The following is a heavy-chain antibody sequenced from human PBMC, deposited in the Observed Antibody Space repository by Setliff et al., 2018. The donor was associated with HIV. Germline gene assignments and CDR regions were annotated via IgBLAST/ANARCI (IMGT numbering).Heavy chain of an antibody. Sequence: GGSLRLSCAASGFSFRIYAMSWVRQAPGKGLEWVSTITTSGDSTYYPASVKGRFTISRDNSKNTLYLQMSSLRTEDTAVYYCVKSLMFFNWFDSWGQGTLVTVSS. CDR1: GFSFRIYA. CDR3: VKSLMFFNWFDS. D-gene: IGHD3-10*02. V-gene: IGHV3-23*01. J-gene: IGHJ5*01. CDR2: ITTSGDST.